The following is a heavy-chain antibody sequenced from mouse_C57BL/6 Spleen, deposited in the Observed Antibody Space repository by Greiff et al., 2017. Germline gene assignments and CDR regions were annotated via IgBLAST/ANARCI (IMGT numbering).Heavy chain of an antibody. J-gene: IGHJ2*01. V-gene: IGHV7-3*01. Sequence: EVQVVESGGGLVQPGGSLSLSCAASGFTFTDYYMSWVRQPPGKALEWLGFIRNKANGNTTEYSASVKGRFTISRDNSQSLLYLHMNALRAEDSATYYCARSSWSFDYWGQGTTLTVSS. CDR2: IRNKANGNTT. CDR3: ARSSWSFDY. CDR1: GFTFTDYY.